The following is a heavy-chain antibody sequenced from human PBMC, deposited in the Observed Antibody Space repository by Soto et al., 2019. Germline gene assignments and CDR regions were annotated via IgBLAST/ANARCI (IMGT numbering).Heavy chain of an antibody. CDR1: GYSFTSYW. CDR2: IYPGDSDT. CDR3: ARQVQRAGYYFDY. J-gene: IGHJ4*02. V-gene: IGHV5-51*01. Sequence: GESMKISCKGSGYSFTSYWIGWVRQMPGKGLEWMGIIYPGDSDTRYSPSFQGQVTISADKSISTAYQQWSRLKASDTAMYYCARQVQRAGYYFDYWGQGTPVTVSS.